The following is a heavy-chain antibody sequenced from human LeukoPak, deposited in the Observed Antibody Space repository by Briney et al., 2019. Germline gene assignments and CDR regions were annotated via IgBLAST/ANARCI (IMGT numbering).Heavy chain of an antibody. CDR3: ARHRRARYYGSGSYHWFDP. J-gene: IGHJ5*02. CDR2: IYHSGGT. CDR1: GYSISSGYY. V-gene: IGHV4-38-2*01. Sequence: SETLSLTCAVSGYSISSGYYWGWIRQPPGKGLEWIGSIYHSGGTYYNPSLKSRVTISVDTSKNQFSLKLSSVTAADTAVYYCARHRRARYYGSGSYHWFDPWGQGTLVTVSS. D-gene: IGHD3-10*01.